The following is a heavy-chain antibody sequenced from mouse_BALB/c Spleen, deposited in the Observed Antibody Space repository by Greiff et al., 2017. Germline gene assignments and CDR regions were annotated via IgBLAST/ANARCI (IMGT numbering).Heavy chain of an antibody. D-gene: IGHD2-14*01. V-gene: IGHV1S135*01. Sequence: VQLKQSGPELMKPGASVKISCKASGYSFTSYYMHWVKQSHGKSLEWIGYIDPFNGGTSYNQKFKGKATLTVDKSSSTAYMHLSSLTSEDSAVYDCVYDVYAMDYWGQGTSVTVSS. CDR2: IDPFNGGT. J-gene: IGHJ4*01. CDR3: VYDVYAMDY. CDR1: GYSFTSYY.